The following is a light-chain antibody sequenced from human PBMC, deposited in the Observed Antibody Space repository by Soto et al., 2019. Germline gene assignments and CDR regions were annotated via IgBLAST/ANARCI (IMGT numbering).Light chain of an antibody. J-gene: IGLJ1*01. CDR2: RNN. CDR1: SSNIGSNS. CDR3: ATWDDSLSGFV. Sequence: QSVLTQAPSVSGTPGQRVTISCSGSSSNIGSNSVYWYQHLTGTAPKLLIYRNNQRPSGVPDRISGSKSDTSASPAISGLRSEDEADYYCATWDDSLSGFVFGTGTKVTVL. V-gene: IGLV1-47*01.